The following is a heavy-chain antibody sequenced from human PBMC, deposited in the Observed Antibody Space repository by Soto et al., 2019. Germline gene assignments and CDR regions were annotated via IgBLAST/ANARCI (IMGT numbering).Heavy chain of an antibody. D-gene: IGHD3-10*01. J-gene: IGHJ4*02. V-gene: IGHV3-30*18. Sequence: ESGGGVVQPGRSLRLSCAASGFTFSSYGMHWVRQAPGKGLEWVAVISYDGSNKYYADSVKGRFTISRDNSKNTLYLQMNSLRAEDTAVYYCAKDYMVRGVITYFDYWGQGTLVTVSS. CDR1: GFTFSSYG. CDR2: ISYDGSNK. CDR3: AKDYMVRGVITYFDY.